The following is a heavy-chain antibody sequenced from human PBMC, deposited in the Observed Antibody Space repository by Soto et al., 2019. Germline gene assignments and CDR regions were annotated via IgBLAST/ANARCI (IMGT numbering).Heavy chain of an antibody. V-gene: IGHV4-34*02. CDR3: GPRGAVAPRGY. CDR1: GGSFSDFY. Sequence: QVQLQQWGAGLLKPSETLSLTCAVSGGSFSDFYWTWIRQLPGKGLEWIGEINHIGYRNYNPSLESRVAISVDTSKNQFSLNLRFVTAADTAVYYCGPRGAVAPRGYWGQGTLVTVSS. J-gene: IGHJ4*02. CDR2: INHIGYR. D-gene: IGHD2-15*01.